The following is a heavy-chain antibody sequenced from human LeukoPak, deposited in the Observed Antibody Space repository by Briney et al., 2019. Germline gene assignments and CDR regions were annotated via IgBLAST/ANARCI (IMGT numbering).Heavy chain of an antibody. CDR3: ARWGADWSDHYYYYMDV. CDR1: GYTFTSYD. J-gene: IGHJ6*03. V-gene: IGHV1-8*03. CDR2: MNPNSGNT. D-gene: IGHD2-21*01. Sequence: ASVKVSCKASGYTFTSYDINWVRQATGQGPEWMGWMNPNSGNTGYAQKFQGRVTITRNTSISTAYMELSSLRSEDTAVYYCARWGADWSDHYYYYMDVWGKGTTVTVSS.